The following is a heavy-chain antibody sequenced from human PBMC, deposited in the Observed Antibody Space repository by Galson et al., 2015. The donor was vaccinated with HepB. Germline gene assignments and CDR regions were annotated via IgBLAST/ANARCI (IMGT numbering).Heavy chain of an antibody. CDR3: ASSSDPTRNWHFDL. CDR2: IYGGGDT. Sequence: SLRLSCAASGLIVSNNYMTWVRQAPGKGLEWVSLIYGGGDTTYADSVRGRFTISRDISKSTLYVQMTSLTTEDTAVYYCASSSDPTRNWHFDLWGRGTRVIVSS. D-gene: IGHD6-19*01. V-gene: IGHV3-66*02. CDR1: GLIVSNNY. J-gene: IGHJ2*01.